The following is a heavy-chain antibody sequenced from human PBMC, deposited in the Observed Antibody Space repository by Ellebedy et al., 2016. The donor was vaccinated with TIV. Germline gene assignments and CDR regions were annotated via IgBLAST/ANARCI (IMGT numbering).Heavy chain of an antibody. J-gene: IGHJ4*02. D-gene: IGHD5-18*01. CDR2: IYPGDSNT. Sequence: GESLKISCKGSGYSFTSYWIAWVRQMPGKGLEWIGIIYPGDSNTMYSPSFQGQVTISADKSVSTAYLQWTSLKASDTALYFCASNYGYGVPVDFWGQGTLVIVSS. CDR3: ASNYGYGVPVDF. V-gene: IGHV5-51*01. CDR1: GYSFTSYW.